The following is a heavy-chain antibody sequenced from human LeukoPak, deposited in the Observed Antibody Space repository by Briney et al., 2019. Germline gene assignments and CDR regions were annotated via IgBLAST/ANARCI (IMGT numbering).Heavy chain of an antibody. Sequence: PGGSLRLSCAASAFTLSNAWVSWVRQPPGKGLEWVGRIKSKPDGGTTDYAAPVKGRFTISRDDSKDTVYLQMNSLKTEDTAVYYCTTSPKWELAFNWGQGTLVTVSS. CDR3: TTSPKWELAFN. J-gene: IGHJ4*02. D-gene: IGHD1-26*01. V-gene: IGHV3-15*01. CDR2: IKSKPDGGTT. CDR1: AFTLSNAW.